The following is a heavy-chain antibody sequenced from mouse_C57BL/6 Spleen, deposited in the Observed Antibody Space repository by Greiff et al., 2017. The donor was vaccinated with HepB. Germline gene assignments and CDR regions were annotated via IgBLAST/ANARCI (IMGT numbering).Heavy chain of an antibody. CDR1: GFTFTDYY. CDR2: IRNKANGNTT. Sequence: EVMLVESGGGLVQPGGSLSLSCAASGFTFTDYYMSWVRQPPGKALEWLGFIRNKANGNTTEYSASVKGRFTISRANSQSFLYLQMNALRAEDSATYSSARYYPGSISLDCWGKGTTVTAAS. V-gene: IGHV7-3*01. CDR3: ARYYPGSISLDC. J-gene: IGHJ2*01. D-gene: IGHD1-1*01.